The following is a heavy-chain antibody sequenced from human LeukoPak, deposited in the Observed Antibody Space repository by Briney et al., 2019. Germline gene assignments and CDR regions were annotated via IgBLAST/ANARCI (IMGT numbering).Heavy chain of an antibody. CDR1: GYTFTSYD. J-gene: IGHJ5*02. V-gene: IGHV1-8*01. Sequence: ASVKVSCTASGYTFTSYDINWVRQATGQGLEWMGWMNPNSGNTGYAQKFQGRVTMTRNTSISTAYMELSSLRSEDTAVYYCARGGKKQWLVREGVWFDPWGQGTLVTVSS. CDR3: ARGGKKQWLVREGVWFDP. CDR2: MNPNSGNT. D-gene: IGHD6-19*01.